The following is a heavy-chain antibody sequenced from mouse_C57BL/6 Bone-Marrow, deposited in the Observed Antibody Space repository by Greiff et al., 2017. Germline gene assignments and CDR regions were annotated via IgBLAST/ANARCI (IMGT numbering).Heavy chain of an antibody. CDR1: GYTFTSYW. V-gene: IGHV1-5*01. D-gene: IGHD1-1*01. CDR2: IYPGNSDT. Sequence: VQLQQSGTVLARPGASVKMSCKTSGYTFTSYWMHWVKQRPGQGLEWIGAIYPGNSDTSYNQKFKGKAKLPAVTSASTASMELSSLTNEDSAVYYCMYYYGSSLYYFDYWGQGTTLTVSS. J-gene: IGHJ2*01. CDR3: MYYYGSSLYYFDY.